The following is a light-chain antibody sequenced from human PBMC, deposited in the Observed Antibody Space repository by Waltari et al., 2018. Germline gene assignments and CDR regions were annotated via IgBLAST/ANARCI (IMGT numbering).Light chain of an antibody. J-gene: IGKJ1*01. CDR2: DAS. Sequence: EIMLTQSPGTLSLSPGERATLSCRASQSISKYLAWYPQKPGQAPSLLIYDASSRATGIPDRFSGSGSGTDFSLTISRLEPEDFAVYYCQKYGSLPATFGQGTKVEIK. CDR1: QSISKY. CDR3: QKYGSLPAT. V-gene: IGKV3-20*01.